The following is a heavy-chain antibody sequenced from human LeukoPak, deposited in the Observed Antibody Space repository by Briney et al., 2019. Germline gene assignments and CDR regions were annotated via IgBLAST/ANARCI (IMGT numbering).Heavy chain of an antibody. CDR2: ISSSGSTI. CDR1: GFTFSDYY. D-gene: IGHD2-8*01. Sequence: GGSLRLSCAASGFTFSDYYMSWIRQAPGKGLEWVSYISSSGSTIYYADSVKGRFTISRDNAKNSLYLQMNSLRAEDTAVYYCGNGRQRSLFDYWGQGTLVTVSS. J-gene: IGHJ4*02. V-gene: IGHV3-11*01. CDR3: GNGRQRSLFDY.